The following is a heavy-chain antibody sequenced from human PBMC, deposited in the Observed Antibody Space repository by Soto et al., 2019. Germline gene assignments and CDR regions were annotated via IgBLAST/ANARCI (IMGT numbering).Heavy chain of an antibody. V-gene: IGHV3-7*01. CDR1: GFTFSTFG. D-gene: IGHD4-17*01. CDR3: VRSRYAYGFDF. Sequence: PGGSLRLSCTASGFTFSTFGMNWVRQTPGKGLEWVANVKPDGTDKDDLSSVRGRFTISRDNAKNAVVLQMNSREVDDMGRYFCVRSRYAYGFDFWGQGRLVTVSS. J-gene: IGHJ4*02. CDR2: VKPDGTDK.